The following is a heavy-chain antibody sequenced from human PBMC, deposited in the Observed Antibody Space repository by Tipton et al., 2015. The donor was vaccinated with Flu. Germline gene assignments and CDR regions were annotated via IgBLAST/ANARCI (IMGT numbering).Heavy chain of an antibody. V-gene: IGHV5-51*01. Sequence: VQLVQSGAEVKKPGESLRISCKGSGYSFTSYWIAWVRQTPGKGLEYMGVIHPADSDTRYSPSFQGQVTISADKSTSTAYLQWISLKASDPAMYYCTRRGYCRGDTCPDYWGPGTLVTVSS. CDR3: TRRGYCRGDTCPDY. D-gene: IGHD2-15*01. CDR2: IHPADSDT. J-gene: IGHJ4*02. CDR1: GYSFTSYW.